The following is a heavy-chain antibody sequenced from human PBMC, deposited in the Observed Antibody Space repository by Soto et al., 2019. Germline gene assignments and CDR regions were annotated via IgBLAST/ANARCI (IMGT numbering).Heavy chain of an antibody. CDR3: ARVRYGDYRNAFDI. CDR1: GGSISSYY. V-gene: IGHV4-59*01. D-gene: IGHD4-17*01. J-gene: IGHJ3*02. CDR2: IYYSGST. Sequence: QVQLQESGPGLVKPSETLSLTCTVSGGSISSYYWSWIRQPPGKGLEWIGYIYYSGSTNYNPSLKSRVTISVDTSKNQFSLKLSSVTAADTAVYYCARVRYGDYRNAFDIWGQGTMVTVSS.